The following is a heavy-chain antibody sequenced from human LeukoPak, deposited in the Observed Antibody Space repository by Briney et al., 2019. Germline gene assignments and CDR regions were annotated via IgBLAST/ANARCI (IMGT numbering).Heavy chain of an antibody. CDR1: GFTFSSYW. Sequence: PGGSLRLXCAASGFTFSSYWMHWGRQAPGKGLVWVSRINSDGSSTSYADSVKGRFTISRDNAKNTLYLQMNSLRAEDTAVYYCARDRGHHSDSSGYYRGDAFDIWGQGTMVTVSS. CDR3: ARDRGHHSDSSGYYRGDAFDI. V-gene: IGHV3-74*01. J-gene: IGHJ3*02. CDR2: INSDGSST. D-gene: IGHD3-22*01.